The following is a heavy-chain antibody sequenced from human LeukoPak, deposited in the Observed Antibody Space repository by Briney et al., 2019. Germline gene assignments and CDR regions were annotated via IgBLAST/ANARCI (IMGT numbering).Heavy chain of an antibody. CDR1: GFTFSSYA. Sequence: PGGSLRLSCAASGFTFSSYAMSWVRQAPGKGLEWVSAISGSGGSTYYADSVKGRFTISRDNSKNTLYLQMNSLRAEDTAVYYCAKSPGIVVVPAARPFDYWGQETLVTVSS. J-gene: IGHJ4*02. D-gene: IGHD2-2*02. CDR2: ISGSGGST. V-gene: IGHV3-23*01. CDR3: AKSPGIVVVPAARPFDY.